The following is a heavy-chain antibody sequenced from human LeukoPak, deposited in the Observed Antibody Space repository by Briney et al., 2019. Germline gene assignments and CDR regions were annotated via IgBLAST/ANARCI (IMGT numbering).Heavy chain of an antibody. Sequence: ASVRVSCRASGYTFTGYYMHWVREATGQRLEWRGWINPNSGGTNYTQKFQGRVTMTRDTSISTAYMELSRLRSDDTAVYYCAVFAGIVGGTPLRNDAFDIWGQGTMVTVSS. J-gene: IGHJ3*02. D-gene: IGHD1-26*01. CDR3: AVFAGIVGGTPLRNDAFDI. CDR2: INPNSGGT. CDR1: GYTFTGYY. V-gene: IGHV1-2*02.